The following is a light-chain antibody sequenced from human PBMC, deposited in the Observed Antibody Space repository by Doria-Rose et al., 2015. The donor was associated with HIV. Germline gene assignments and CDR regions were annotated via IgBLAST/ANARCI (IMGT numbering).Light chain of an antibody. CDR2: DAS. Sequence: TQSPGTLSLSPGERATLSCRASQSFSSTYLAWYQQKPGQAPSLLIYDASTRATDIPDRFSASGSGTDFTLTINRLEPEDFALYYCHQYGTSWTFGQGTKVEI. V-gene: IGKV3-20*01. J-gene: IGKJ1*01. CDR1: QSFSSTY. CDR3: HQYGTSWT.